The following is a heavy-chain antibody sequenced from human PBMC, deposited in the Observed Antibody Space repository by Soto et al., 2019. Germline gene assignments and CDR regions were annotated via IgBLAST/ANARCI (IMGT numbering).Heavy chain of an antibody. J-gene: IGHJ5*02. CDR1: GFSFSDYY. V-gene: IGHV3-11*06. CDR2: LASDTSTT. D-gene: IGHD1-26*01. CDR3: SREGGNLNWFDP. Sequence: PGGSLRLSCAASGFSFSDYYMTWIRQAPGKGLEWIAYLASDTSTTNYADSVKGRFTISRDNAKNSLYLQMNSLRDEDTAVYYCSREGGNLNWFDPWGQGTLVTVSS.